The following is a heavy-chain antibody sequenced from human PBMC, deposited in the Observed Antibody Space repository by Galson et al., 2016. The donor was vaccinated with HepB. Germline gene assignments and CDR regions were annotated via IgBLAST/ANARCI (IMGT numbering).Heavy chain of an antibody. CDR2: IKSKTDGGTT. D-gene: IGHD1-26*01. CDR3: TILTHYLLGATPADWYFDL. J-gene: IGHJ2*01. Sequence: SLRLSCAASGFTFINAWMTWVRQAPGKGLEWVAHIKSKTDGGTTDYAAPVKGRFTVSRDDSKTTVYLQMNSLKTEDTAVYYGTILTHYLLGATPADWYFDLWGRGTLVTVSS. V-gene: IGHV3-15*01. CDR1: GFTFINAW.